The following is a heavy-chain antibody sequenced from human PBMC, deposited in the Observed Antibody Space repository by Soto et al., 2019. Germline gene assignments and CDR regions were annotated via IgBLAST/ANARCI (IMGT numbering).Heavy chain of an antibody. Sequence: EVQLLESGGGLVQPGGSLRLSCAASGFTFSSYAMSWVRQAPGKGLEWVSAISGSGGSTYYADSVKGRFTISRDNSKNTLYLQMNSLRAEDTAVYFCAKDIVVVVAAHDYWGQGTLVTVSS. V-gene: IGHV3-23*01. CDR3: AKDIVVVVAAHDY. D-gene: IGHD2-15*01. CDR2: ISGSGGST. J-gene: IGHJ4*02. CDR1: GFTFSSYA.